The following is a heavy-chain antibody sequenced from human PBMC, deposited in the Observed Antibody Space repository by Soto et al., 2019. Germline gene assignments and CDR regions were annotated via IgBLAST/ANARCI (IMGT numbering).Heavy chain of an antibody. J-gene: IGHJ2*01. CDR2: ISGSGGST. CDR1: GFTFSSYA. CDR3: XKGIASKTRPLGKYFDL. D-gene: IGHD6-13*01. Sequence: GGSLRLSCAASGFTFSSYAMSWVRQAPGKGLEWVSAISGSGGSTYYADSVKGRFTISRDNPKNTLYVQMDSLRAEDTAVYYCXKGIASKTRPLGKYFDLWGRGTLVTVSS. V-gene: IGHV3-23*01.